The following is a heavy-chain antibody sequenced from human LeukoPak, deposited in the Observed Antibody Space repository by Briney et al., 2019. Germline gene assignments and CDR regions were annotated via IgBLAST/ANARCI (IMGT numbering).Heavy chain of an antibody. V-gene: IGHV3-23*01. CDR3: AKAPFMGGEDY. CDR1: GLTFSNYA. J-gene: IGHJ4*02. Sequence: GGSLRLSCAASGLTFSNYAMTWVRQAPGKGLEWVSTISGGGAGTYYADSVKGRFTISRDNSTNTLYLQMNSLRAEDTAVYYCAKAPFMGGEDYWGQGTLVTVSS. D-gene: IGHD3-3*02. CDR2: ISGGGAGT.